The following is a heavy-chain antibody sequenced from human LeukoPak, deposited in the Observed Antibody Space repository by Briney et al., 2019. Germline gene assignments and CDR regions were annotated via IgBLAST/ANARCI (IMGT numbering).Heavy chain of an antibody. CDR1: GGSISSYY. Sequence: SETLSLTCTVSGGSISSYYWSWIRQPPGKGLEWIGYIYYSGSTNYNPSLKSRVTILVDTSKNQFSLKLSSVTAADTAVYFCARGRVSSSTWYSTYYYYFYMDVWGKGTTVTVSS. CDR3: ARGRVSSSTWYSTYYYYFYMDV. D-gene: IGHD1-1*01. CDR2: IYYSGST. V-gene: IGHV4-59*01. J-gene: IGHJ6*03.